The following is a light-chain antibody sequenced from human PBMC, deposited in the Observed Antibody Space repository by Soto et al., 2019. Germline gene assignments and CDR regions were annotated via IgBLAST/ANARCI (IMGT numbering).Light chain of an antibody. Sequence: EVVLTQAPGTLSLSPGERASLSCRASQSVSNSFLAWYQQKPGQAPRLLIYGASSRATGIPDRFSGSGSGTDFTPTISRLEPEDFAVYYCQQYAETFGQGTKVDIK. V-gene: IGKV3-20*01. J-gene: IGKJ1*01. CDR3: QQYAET. CDR1: QSVSNSF. CDR2: GAS.